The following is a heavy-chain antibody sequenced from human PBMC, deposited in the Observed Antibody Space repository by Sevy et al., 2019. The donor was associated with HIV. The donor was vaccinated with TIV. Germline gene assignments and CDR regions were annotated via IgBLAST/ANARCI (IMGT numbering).Heavy chain of an antibody. D-gene: IGHD3-22*01. CDR3: ARGFYYYDSSGYYWP. V-gene: IGHV1-2*02. CDR2: INPNSGGT. Sequence: ASVKVSCKASGYTFTGYYMHWVRQAPGQGLEWMGWINPNSGGTNYAQKFLGRVTMTRDTSISTAYMELSRLRSDDTAVYYCARGFYYYDSSGYYWPWGQGTLVTVSS. CDR1: GYTFTGYY. J-gene: IGHJ5*02.